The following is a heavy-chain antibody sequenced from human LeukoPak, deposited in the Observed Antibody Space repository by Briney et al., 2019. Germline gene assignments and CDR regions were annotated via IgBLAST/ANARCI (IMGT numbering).Heavy chain of an antibody. CDR3: ASVRFLEWLPFDY. Sequence: SQTLSLTCTVSGGSISSGDYYWSWIRQPPGKGLEWIGYIYYSGSTYHNPSLKSRVTISVDTSKNQFSLKPSSVTAADTAVYYCASVRFLEWLPFDYWGQGTLVTVSS. CDR2: IYYSGST. CDR1: GGSISSGDYY. D-gene: IGHD3-3*01. V-gene: IGHV4-30-4*08. J-gene: IGHJ4*02.